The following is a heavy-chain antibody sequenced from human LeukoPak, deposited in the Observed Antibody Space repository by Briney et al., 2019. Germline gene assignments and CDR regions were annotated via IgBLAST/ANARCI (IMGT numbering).Heavy chain of an antibody. V-gene: IGHV4-39*01. Sequence: KASETLSLTXTVSGGSISSSSYYWGWIRQPPGEGLEWIGSIYYSGSTYYNPSLKSRVTISVDTSKNQFSLKLSSVTAADTAVYYCARTFMVRGVIITSDFDYWGQGTLVTVSS. CDR2: IYYSGST. J-gene: IGHJ4*02. D-gene: IGHD3-10*01. CDR1: GGSISSSSYY. CDR3: ARTFMVRGVIITSDFDY.